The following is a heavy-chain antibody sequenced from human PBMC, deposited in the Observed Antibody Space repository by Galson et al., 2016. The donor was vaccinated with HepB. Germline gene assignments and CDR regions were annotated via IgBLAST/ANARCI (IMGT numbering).Heavy chain of an antibody. D-gene: IGHD1-26*01. CDR1: GFTVSSVY. J-gene: IGHJ3*02. CDR2: FYLGGNT. V-gene: IGHV3-53*01. Sequence: SLRLSCATSGFTVSSVYMTWVRQAPGKGLEWVSLFYLGGNTYYGNSVKGRFTISRDNSKNTLYLQMNSLRAEDTAMYYCATVGGSTYGLRSDAFDIWGQGTMVTVSS. CDR3: ATVGGSTYGLRSDAFDI.